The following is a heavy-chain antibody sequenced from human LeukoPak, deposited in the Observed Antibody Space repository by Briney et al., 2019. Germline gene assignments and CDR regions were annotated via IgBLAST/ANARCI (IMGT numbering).Heavy chain of an antibody. J-gene: IGHJ6*02. V-gene: IGHV1-18*01. Sequence: ASVKVSCKASGYTFINCGVNWLRQAPGQGLEWMGWINIYNGNTNHAHKFQGRVSMTTDTSTNTAYMELRSLSSDDTAIYYCARGASGTYYIADSHYYNVDVWGRGTTVTVS. D-gene: IGHD3-10*01. CDR1: GYTFINCG. CDR3: ARGASGTYYIADSHYYNVDV. CDR2: INIYNGNT.